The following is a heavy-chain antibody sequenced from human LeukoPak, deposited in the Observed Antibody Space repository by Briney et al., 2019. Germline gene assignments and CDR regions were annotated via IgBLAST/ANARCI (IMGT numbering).Heavy chain of an antibody. V-gene: IGHV4-39*02. D-gene: IGHD4-17*01. J-gene: IGHJ4*02. CDR3: AKDWVRGDPHSYDY. Sequence: SETLSLTCTVSGGSISSSSYYWGWIRQPPGKGLEWIGSIYYSGSTYYNPSLKSRVTISVDTSKNQFSLKLSSVTAADTAVYYCAKDWVRGDPHSYDYWGQGTLVTVSS. CDR2: IYYSGST. CDR1: GGSISSSSYY.